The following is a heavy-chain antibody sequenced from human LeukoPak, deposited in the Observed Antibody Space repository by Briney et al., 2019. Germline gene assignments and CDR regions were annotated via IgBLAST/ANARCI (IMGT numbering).Heavy chain of an antibody. V-gene: IGHV1-46*01. Sequence: GASVKVSCKASGYTFTSYYMHWVRQAPGQGLEWMGIINPSGGSTSYAQKFQGRVTMTRDMSTSTVYMELSSLRSEDTAVYYCARDGGPGDAFDIWGQGTMVTVSS. CDR3: ARDGGPGDAFDI. D-gene: IGHD2-15*01. J-gene: IGHJ3*02. CDR2: INPSGGST. CDR1: GYTFTSYY.